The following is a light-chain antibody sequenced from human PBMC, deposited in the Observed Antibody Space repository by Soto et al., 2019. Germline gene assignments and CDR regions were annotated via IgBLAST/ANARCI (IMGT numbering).Light chain of an antibody. Sequence: EVVLTQSPGTQSLSPGDTVTLSCKASQSIATPYLAWYQQTFGQAPRLLISSTSKRAPDIPDRFSGAGSGTDFTLTISRLESEDSGVYYCQQYTSLPITFGQGTRLVI. CDR3: QQYTSLPIT. J-gene: IGKJ5*01. CDR1: QSIATPY. CDR2: STS. V-gene: IGKV3-20*01.